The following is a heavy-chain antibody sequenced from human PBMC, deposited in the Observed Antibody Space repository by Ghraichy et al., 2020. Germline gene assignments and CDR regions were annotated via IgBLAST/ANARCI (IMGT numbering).Heavy chain of an antibody. CDR2: IRYDGSNK. Sequence: GGSLRLSCAASGFTFSSYGMHWVRQAPGKGLEWVAFIRYDGSNKYYADSVKGRFTISRDNSKNTLYLQMNSLRAEDTAVYYCANSVNKKWLAFDYWGQGTLVTVSS. J-gene: IGHJ4*02. CDR1: GFTFSSYG. V-gene: IGHV3-30*02. D-gene: IGHD5-24*01. CDR3: ANSVNKKWLAFDY.